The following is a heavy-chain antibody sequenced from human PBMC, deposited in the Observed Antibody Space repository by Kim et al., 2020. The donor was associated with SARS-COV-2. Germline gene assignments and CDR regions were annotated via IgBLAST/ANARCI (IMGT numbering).Heavy chain of an antibody. Sequence: SETLSLTCTVSGGSISSDSYYWTWIRQPAGKELEWIGRIYSSGNTNYNPSLKSRVTLSVDTSKNQFSLKLSSVTAADTAVYYCARIKIASSGRWFDPSGQGSLFTVSS. V-gene: IGHV4-61*02. CDR3: ARIKIASSGRWFDP. D-gene: IGHD2-21*01. J-gene: IGHJ5*02. CDR1: GGSISSDSYY. CDR2: IYSSGNT.